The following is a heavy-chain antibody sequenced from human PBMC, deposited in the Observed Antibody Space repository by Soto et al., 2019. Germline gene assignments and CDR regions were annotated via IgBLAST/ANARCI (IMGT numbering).Heavy chain of an antibody. V-gene: IGHV2-5*02. D-gene: IGHD6-13*01. Sequence: QISLKESGPTLVQPTQTLTLTCTFSGFSLTSNGVGVGWIRQPPGKALEWLALIYWDDTERYSPSLKTRLTVTKDTSKNQVVLTMTSMDPVDTATYYCAPEGYGSDNWYDPWGEGTLVTVSS. J-gene: IGHJ5*02. CDR2: IYWDDTE. CDR1: GFSLTSNGVG. CDR3: APEGYGSDNWYDP.